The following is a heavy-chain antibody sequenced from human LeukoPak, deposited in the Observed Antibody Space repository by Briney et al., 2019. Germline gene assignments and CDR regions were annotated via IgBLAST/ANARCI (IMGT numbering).Heavy chain of an antibody. J-gene: IGHJ4*02. D-gene: IGHD3-9*01. CDR2: MNPNSGNT. V-gene: IGHV1-8*01. CDR3: ARGDILTGNHNDY. Sequence: GASVKVSCKASGYTFTGYDINWVRQATGQGLEWMGWMNPNSGNTGYAQKFQGRVTTTRNTSISTAYMELSSLRSEDTAVYYCARGDILTGNHNDYWGQGTLVTVSS. CDR1: GYTFTGYD.